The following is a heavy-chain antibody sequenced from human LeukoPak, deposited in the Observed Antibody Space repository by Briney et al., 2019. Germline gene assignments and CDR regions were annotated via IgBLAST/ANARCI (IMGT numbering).Heavy chain of an antibody. J-gene: IGHJ6*04. CDR2: INHSGST. CDR3: ARGPRPRIVVVPAAMRGGGRYYYGMDV. CDR1: GGSFSGYY. D-gene: IGHD2-2*01. Sequence: SEPLSLTCAVYGGSFSGYYWSWIRQPPGKGLEWIGEINHSGSTNYNPSLKSRVTISVDTSKNQFSLKLSSVTAADTAVYYCARGPRPRIVVVPAAMRGGGRYYYGMDVWGKGTTVTVSS. V-gene: IGHV4-34*01.